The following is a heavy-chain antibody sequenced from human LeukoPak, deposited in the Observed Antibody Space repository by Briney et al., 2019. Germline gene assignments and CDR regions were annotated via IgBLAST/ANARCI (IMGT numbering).Heavy chain of an antibody. CDR3: ARGVGPFAGQLRYFDWLPYSYYFDY. V-gene: IGHV4-31*03. CDR1: GGSISSGGYY. J-gene: IGHJ4*02. CDR2: IYYSGST. Sequence: PSQTLSLTCTVSGGSISSGGYYWSWIRQHPGKGLEWIGYIYYSGSTYYNPSLKSRVTISVDTSKNQFSLKLSSVTAADTAVYYCARGVGPFAGQLRYFDWLPYSYYFDYWGQGTLVTVSS. D-gene: IGHD3-9*01.